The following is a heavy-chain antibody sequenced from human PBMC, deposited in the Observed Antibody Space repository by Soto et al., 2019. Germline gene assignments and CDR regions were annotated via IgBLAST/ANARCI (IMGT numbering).Heavy chain of an antibody. Sequence: EVQLVESGGGLVKPGGSLRLSCAASGFTFSSYSMNWVRQAPGKGLEWVSSISSSSSYIYYADSVQGRFTISRDNAKNSLYLQMNSLRAEDTAVYYCATAVVVIATGVQYWGQGTLVTVSS. CDR1: GFTFSSYS. CDR3: ATAVVVIATGVQY. J-gene: IGHJ4*02. V-gene: IGHV3-21*01. CDR2: ISSSSSYI. D-gene: IGHD3-22*01.